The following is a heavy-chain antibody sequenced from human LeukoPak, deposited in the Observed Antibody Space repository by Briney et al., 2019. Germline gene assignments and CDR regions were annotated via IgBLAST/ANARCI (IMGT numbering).Heavy chain of an antibody. Sequence: TSETLSLTCTVSGASISSGNYYWSWIRQTAGKGLEWIGRIHVTGRTDYNPSLKSRVAVSLDTAKNQYSLQLSSVSAADTAIYYCARGHTGQNWFDPWGQGTLVTVSS. CDR3: ARGHTGQNWFDP. J-gene: IGHJ5*02. D-gene: IGHD2-8*02. CDR2: IHVTGRT. CDR1: GASISSGNYY. V-gene: IGHV4-61*02.